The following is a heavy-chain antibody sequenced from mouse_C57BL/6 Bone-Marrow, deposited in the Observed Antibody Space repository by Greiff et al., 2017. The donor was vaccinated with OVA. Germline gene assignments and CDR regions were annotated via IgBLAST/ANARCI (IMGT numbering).Heavy chain of an antibody. CDR1: GFSFNTYA. V-gene: IGHV10-1*01. CDR3: VSYYYGSPYAMDY. D-gene: IGHD1-1*01. Sequence: GGGLVQPKGSLKLSCAASGFSFNTYAMNWVRQAPGKGLEWVARIRSKSNNYATYYADSVKDRFTISRDDSESMLYLQMNNLKTEDTAMYYCVSYYYGSPYAMDYWGQGTSVTVSS. CDR2: IRSKSNNYAT. J-gene: IGHJ4*01.